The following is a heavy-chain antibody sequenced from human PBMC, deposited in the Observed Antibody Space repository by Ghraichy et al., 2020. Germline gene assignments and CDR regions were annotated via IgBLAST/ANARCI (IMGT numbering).Heavy chain of an antibody. Sequence: SETLSLTCTVSGGSISSYYWSWIRQPPGKGLEWIGYIYYSGSTNYNPSLKSRVTISVDTSKNQFSLKLSSVTAADTAVYYCARETEMATKLASRGAFDIWGQGTMVTVSS. CDR3: ARETEMATKLASRGAFDI. J-gene: IGHJ3*02. CDR2: IYYSGST. D-gene: IGHD5-24*01. CDR1: GGSISSYY. V-gene: IGHV4-59*01.